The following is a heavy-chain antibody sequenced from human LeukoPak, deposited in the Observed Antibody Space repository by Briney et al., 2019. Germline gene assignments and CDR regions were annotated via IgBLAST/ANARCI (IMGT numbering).Heavy chain of an antibody. D-gene: IGHD6-19*01. V-gene: IGHV3-48*03. J-gene: IGHJ6*03. CDR2: ISSSGSTI. Sequence: GGSLRLSCAASGFTFSSYEMNWVRQAPGKGLEWVSYISSSGSTIYYADSVKGRFTISRDNAKNSLYLQMNSLRAEDTAVYYCARDRSSGLISYYYYMDVWGKGTTVTVSS. CDR3: ARDRSSGLISYYYYMDV. CDR1: GFTFSSYE.